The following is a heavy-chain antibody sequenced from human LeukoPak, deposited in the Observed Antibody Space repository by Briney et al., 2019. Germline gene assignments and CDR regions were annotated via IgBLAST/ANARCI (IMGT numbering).Heavy chain of an antibody. J-gene: IGHJ4*02. D-gene: IGHD5-12*01. CDR2: IYYSGST. CDR1: GGSISSSDYY. CDR3: ARGGYSGYDFYFDY. V-gene: IGHV4-30-4*01. Sequence: SQTLSLTCTVSGGSISSSDYYWSWIRQPPGKGLEWIGYIYYSGSTYYNPSLKSRVTISVDTSKNQFSLKLSSVTAADTAVYYCARGGYSGYDFYFDYWGQGTLVTVSS.